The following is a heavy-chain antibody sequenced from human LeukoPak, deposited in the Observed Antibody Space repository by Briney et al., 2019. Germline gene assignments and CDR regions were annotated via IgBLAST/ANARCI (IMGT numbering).Heavy chain of an antibody. CDR1: GGSISSSSYY. D-gene: IGHD6-13*01. CDR3: ARGDSSSPTY. Sequence: SETLSLTCTVSGGSISSSSYYWGWIRQPPGKGLEWIGSIYYSGSTYYNPSLKSRVTISVDTSKNQFSLKLSSVTAAGTAVYYCARGDSSSPTYWGQGTLVTVSS. V-gene: IGHV4-39*01. J-gene: IGHJ4*02. CDR2: IYYSGST.